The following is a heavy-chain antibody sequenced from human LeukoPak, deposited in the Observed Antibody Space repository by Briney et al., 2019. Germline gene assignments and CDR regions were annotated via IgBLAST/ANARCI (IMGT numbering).Heavy chain of an antibody. Sequence: GGSLRLSCAVSGFTFSSYGMHWVRQAPGKGLEWVAVISYDGSNKYYADSVKGRFTISRDNSKNTLYLQMNSLRAEDTAVYYCAKDPLLREMATINPHFDYWGQGTLVTVSS. CDR1: GFTFSSYG. CDR3: AKDPLLREMATINPHFDY. CDR2: ISYDGSNK. J-gene: IGHJ4*02. D-gene: IGHD5-12*01. V-gene: IGHV3-30*18.